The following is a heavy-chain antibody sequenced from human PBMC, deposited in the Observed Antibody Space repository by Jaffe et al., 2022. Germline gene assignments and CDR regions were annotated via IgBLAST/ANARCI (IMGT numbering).Heavy chain of an antibody. D-gene: IGHD7-27*01. Sequence: QVQLQQWGAGLLKPSETLSLTCAVYGASFNSHSWSWIRQPPGKGLEWIGEINHSGYTDYNPSLKSRVTISEDTSKNQFSLKLNSVTAADTAVYYCARVLTHYYYMDVWGKGTTVTVSS. J-gene: IGHJ6*03. CDR1: GASFNSHS. CDR3: ARVLTHYYYMDV. CDR2: INHSGYT. V-gene: IGHV4-34*01.